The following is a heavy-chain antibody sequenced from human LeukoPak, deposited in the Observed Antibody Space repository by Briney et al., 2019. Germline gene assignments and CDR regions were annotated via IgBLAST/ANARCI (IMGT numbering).Heavy chain of an antibody. D-gene: IGHD3-9*01. CDR3: ARAPGFGILTGQDAFDI. J-gene: IGHJ3*02. V-gene: IGHV1-2*02. CDR2: INPNSGGT. Sequence: GASVKVSCKASGYTFTNYGISWARQAPGQGLEWMGWINPNSGGTNHAQKFQGRVTMTRDTSISTAYMELSRLRSDDTAVYYCARAPGFGILTGQDAFDIWGQGTMVTVSS. CDR1: GYTFTNYG.